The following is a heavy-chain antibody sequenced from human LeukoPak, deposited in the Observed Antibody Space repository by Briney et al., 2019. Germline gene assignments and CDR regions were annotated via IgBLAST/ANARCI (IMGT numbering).Heavy chain of an antibody. CDR1: GDIVSSISVA. Sequence: SQTLSLTCAISGDIVSSISVAWNWIRQSPARGLEWLGRTYYRSNLYYEYAVSVKGRININPDPSKNQFSLQLNSVTPEDTAVYYCALARSEYHYGMDVWGQGTTVTVSS. V-gene: IGHV6-1*01. CDR2: TYYRSNLYY. J-gene: IGHJ6*02. CDR3: ALARSEYHYGMDV.